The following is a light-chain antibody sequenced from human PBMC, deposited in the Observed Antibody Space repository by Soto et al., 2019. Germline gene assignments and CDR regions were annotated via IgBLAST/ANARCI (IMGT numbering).Light chain of an antibody. Sequence: QSVLTQPASVSGSPGQSITISCTGTSSDVGGYNYVSWYQQHPGKATKLMIYDVSNRPSGVSNRFSGSKSGNTASLTISGLQAEDEADYYCSSYTSSSRNVFGTGTKVTVL. CDR1: SSDVGGYNY. CDR2: DVS. V-gene: IGLV2-14*01. CDR3: SSYTSSSRNV. J-gene: IGLJ1*01.